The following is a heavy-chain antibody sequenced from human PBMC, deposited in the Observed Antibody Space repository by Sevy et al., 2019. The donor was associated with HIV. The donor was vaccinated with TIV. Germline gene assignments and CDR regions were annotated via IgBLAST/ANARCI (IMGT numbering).Heavy chain of an antibody. J-gene: IGHJ6*02. CDR3: ARGQLLQFLEWPSYSLDV. D-gene: IGHD3-3*01. CDR2: INSHGTIT. Sequence: GGSLRLSCAASGFTFGSHWMFWVRQAPGKGLMWVSHINSHGTITNYADSVKGRFAISRDNAKNTVYLRMDSLRAEDTAVYYCARGQLLQFLEWPSYSLDVWGQGTTVTVSS. CDR1: GFTFGSHW. V-gene: IGHV3-74*01.